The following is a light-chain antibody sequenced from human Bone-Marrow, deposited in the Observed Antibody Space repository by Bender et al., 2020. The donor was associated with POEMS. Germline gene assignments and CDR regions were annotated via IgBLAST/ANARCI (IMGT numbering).Light chain of an antibody. CDR2: EVF. CDR3: CSYTSRSTLAV. J-gene: IGLJ3*02. CDR1: SSDVGSYNL. Sequence: QSALTQPASVSGSPGQSITISCTGTSSDVGSYNLVSWYQQHPGKAPKLMIYEVFKRPSGISNRFSGSKSGNTASLTISGLQAEDEANYYCCSYTSRSTLAVFGGGTKLTVL. V-gene: IGLV2-14*02.